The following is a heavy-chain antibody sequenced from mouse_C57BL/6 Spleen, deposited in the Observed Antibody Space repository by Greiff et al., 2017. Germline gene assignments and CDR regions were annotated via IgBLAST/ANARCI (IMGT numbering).Heavy chain of an antibody. D-gene: IGHD2-1*01. V-gene: IGHV2-3*01. Sequence: VKLMESGPGLVAPSQSLSITCTVSGFSLTSYGVSWVRQPPGKGLEWLGVIWGDGSTNYHSALISRLSISKDNSKSQVFLKLNSLQTDDTATYYCAKGRLNYYGNYDAMDYWGQGTSVTVSS. CDR2: IWGDGST. CDR1: GFSLTSYG. CDR3: AKGRLNYYGNYDAMDY. J-gene: IGHJ4*01.